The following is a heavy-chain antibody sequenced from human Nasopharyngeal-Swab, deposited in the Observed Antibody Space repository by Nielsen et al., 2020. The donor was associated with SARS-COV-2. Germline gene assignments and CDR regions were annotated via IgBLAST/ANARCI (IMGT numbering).Heavy chain of an antibody. CDR2: IYSGGST. D-gene: IGHD4-17*01. V-gene: IGHV3-53*01. Sequence: GESLKISCAASGFIVSSNYMSWVRQAPGKGLEWVSVIYSGGSTYYADSVKGRFTISRDNSKNTLYLQMNSLRAEDTAVYYCARDYGDYYFDYWGQGTLVTVSS. J-gene: IGHJ4*02. CDR1: GFIVSSNY. CDR3: ARDYGDYYFDY.